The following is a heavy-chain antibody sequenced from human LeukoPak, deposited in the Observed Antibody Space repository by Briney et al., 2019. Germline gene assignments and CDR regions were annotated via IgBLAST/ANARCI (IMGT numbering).Heavy chain of an antibody. V-gene: IGHV1-69*13. CDR3: ARWYYYDSSGYSVRPFDP. CDR1: GGTFSSYA. CDR2: IIPIFGTA. J-gene: IGHJ5*02. D-gene: IGHD3-22*01. Sequence: SVKVSCKASGGTFSSYAISWVRQAPGQGLELMGGIIPIFGTANYAQKFQGRVTITADESTSTAYMELSSLRSEDTAVYYCARWYYYDSSGYSVRPFDPWGQGTLVTVSS.